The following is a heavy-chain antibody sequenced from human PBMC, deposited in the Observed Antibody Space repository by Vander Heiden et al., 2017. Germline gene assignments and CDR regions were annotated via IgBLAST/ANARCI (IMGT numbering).Heavy chain of an antibody. V-gene: IGHV1-69*01. Sequence: QVQLVQSGAEAKKPGSSVKVSCKASGGTFRSYAISWVRQAPGQGLEWMGGIIPSFGTANYAQKFQCRVTITADESTSTAYMELSSLRSEDTAVYYCARDLYQLPSWFDPWGQGTLVTVSS. J-gene: IGHJ5*02. CDR2: IIPSFGTA. CDR3: ARDLYQLPSWFDP. CDR1: GGTFRSYA. D-gene: IGHD2-2*01.